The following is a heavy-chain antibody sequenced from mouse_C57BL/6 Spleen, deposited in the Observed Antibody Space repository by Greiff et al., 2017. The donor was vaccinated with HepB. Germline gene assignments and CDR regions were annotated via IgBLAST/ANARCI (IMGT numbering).Heavy chain of an antibody. CDR1: GFTFSDYY. CDR3: ARDRGFSGYFDD. D-gene: IGHD3-3*01. J-gene: IGHJ1*03. Sequence: EVKLVESEGGLVQPGSSMKLSCTASGFTFSDYYMAWVRQVPEKGLEWVANINYDGSSTYYLDSLKGRFIISRDNAKNILYLQRSSLKSEDTATYYCARDRGFSGYFDDWGTGTTVTVSS. CDR2: INYDGSST. V-gene: IGHV5-16*01.